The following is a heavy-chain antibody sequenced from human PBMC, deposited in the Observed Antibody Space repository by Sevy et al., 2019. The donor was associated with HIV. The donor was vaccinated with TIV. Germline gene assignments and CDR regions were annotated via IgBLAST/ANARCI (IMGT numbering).Heavy chain of an antibody. J-gene: IGHJ6*02. CDR2: IKVDGSEI. Sequence: GGSLRLSCAASGFTFSRYWMSWVRQAPGKGLEWVANIKVDGSEIYYVDSVKGRFTISRDNAKNSLYLQMNSLRAEDTAVYYCARDCSSTRGLWGMDVWGQGTTVTVSS. V-gene: IGHV3-7*03. D-gene: IGHD2-2*01. CDR3: ARDCSSTRGLWGMDV. CDR1: GFTFSRYW.